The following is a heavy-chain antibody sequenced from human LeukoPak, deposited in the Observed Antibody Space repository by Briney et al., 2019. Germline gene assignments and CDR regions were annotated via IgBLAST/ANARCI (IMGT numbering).Heavy chain of an antibody. D-gene: IGHD5/OR15-5a*01. J-gene: IGHJ4*02. V-gene: IGHV3-23*01. CDR3: AKVPGVSSTYYFDY. Sequence: GGSLRLSCAASGFTFSRHAMSWVRQAPGKGLEWVSSLSGTGGSTYYADSVKGRLTVSRDNSKNTLYLQMNSLRAEDTAVYYCAKVPGVSSTYYFDYWGQGTLVTVSS. CDR1: GFTFSRHA. CDR2: LSGTGGST.